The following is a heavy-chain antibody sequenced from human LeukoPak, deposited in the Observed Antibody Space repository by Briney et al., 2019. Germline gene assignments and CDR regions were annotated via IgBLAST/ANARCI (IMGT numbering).Heavy chain of an antibody. Sequence: ASVKVSCKASGYIFTNYDIHWVRQATGHGLEWMGWMNPKSGNTGYAQKFRDRVTITSDHSRITVYMELSNLRSEDTAVYYCARGRYSSSDDYWGQGTLVTVSS. CDR3: ARGRYSSSDDY. CDR1: GYIFTNYD. D-gene: IGHD6-6*01. J-gene: IGHJ4*02. CDR2: MNPKSGNT. V-gene: IGHV1-8*03.